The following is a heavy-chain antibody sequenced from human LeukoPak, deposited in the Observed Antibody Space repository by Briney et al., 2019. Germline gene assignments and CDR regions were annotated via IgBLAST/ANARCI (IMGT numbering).Heavy chain of an antibody. CDR1: GYTFTGYY. V-gene: IGHV1-2*02. Sequence: ASVKVSCKASGYTFTGYYMHWVRQAPGQGLEWMGWINPNSGGTNHAQKFQGGVTMTRDTSISTAYMELSRLRSDDTAVYYCARDKMGGGYASQDYWGQGTLVTVSS. D-gene: IGHD5-12*01. CDR3: ARDKMGGGYASQDY. J-gene: IGHJ4*02. CDR2: INPNSGGT.